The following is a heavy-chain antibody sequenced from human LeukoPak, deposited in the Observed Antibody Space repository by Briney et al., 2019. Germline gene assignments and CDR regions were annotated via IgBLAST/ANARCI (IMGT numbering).Heavy chain of an antibody. CDR1: GFSFDDYG. Sequence: GGSLRLSCAAPGFSFDDYGMHWVRQAPGKGLEWVAFIRYDGSNKYYADSVKGRFTISRDNSKNTLYLQMNSLRAEDTAVYYCARGGIASQSVDYFDYWGQGTLVTVSS. CDR3: ARGGIASQSVDYFDY. V-gene: IGHV3-30*02. D-gene: IGHD6-13*01. CDR2: IRYDGSNK. J-gene: IGHJ4*02.